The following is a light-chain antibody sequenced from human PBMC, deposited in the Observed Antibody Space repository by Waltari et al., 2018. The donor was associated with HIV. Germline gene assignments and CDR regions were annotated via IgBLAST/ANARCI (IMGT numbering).Light chain of an antibody. J-gene: IGKJ5*01. V-gene: IGKV3-15*01. CDR3: QQYNSRPPLT. Sequence: DIVMTQSPATLSVSPGDRATLSCRASRSVTNNLAWYQQKPGQAPRLLIFGASARASGVPARFSASGSGTEFTLTISSLQPEDSAVYYCQQYNSRPPLTFGQGTRVEIK. CDR1: RSVTNN. CDR2: GAS.